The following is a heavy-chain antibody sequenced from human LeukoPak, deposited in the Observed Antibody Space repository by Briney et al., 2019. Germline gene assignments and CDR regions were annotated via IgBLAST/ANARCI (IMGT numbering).Heavy chain of an antibody. CDR2: IYHSGST. CDR3: ARVPHY. CDR1: GVSISSGGYS. Sequence: SQTLSLTCAVSGVSISSGGYSWSWIRQPPGKGVEWIGYIYHSGSTYYNPSLKSRVTISVDRSKNQFSLKLSSVTAADTAVYYCARVPHYWGQGTLVTVSS. V-gene: IGHV4-30-2*01. J-gene: IGHJ4*02.